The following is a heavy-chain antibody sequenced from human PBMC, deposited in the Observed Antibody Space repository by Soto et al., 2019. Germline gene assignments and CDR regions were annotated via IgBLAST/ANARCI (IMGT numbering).Heavy chain of an antibody. J-gene: IGHJ4*02. CDR1: GFTFSSYG. D-gene: IGHD1-1*01. V-gene: IGHV3-33*06. CDR2: IWYDGSNK. Sequence: QVQLVEPGGGVVQPGRSLRLSCAASGFTFSSYGMHWVRQAPGKGLEWVAVIWYDGSNKYYADSVKGRFTISRDNSKNTLYLQMNSLRAEDTAVYYCAKSVYNWNDGFFDYWGQGTLVTVSS. CDR3: AKSVYNWNDGFFDY.